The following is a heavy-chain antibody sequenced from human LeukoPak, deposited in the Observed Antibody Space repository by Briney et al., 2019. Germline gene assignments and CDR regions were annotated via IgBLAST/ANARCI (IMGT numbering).Heavy chain of an antibody. CDR1: GGSISSTSW. J-gene: IGHJ5*02. CDR2: IFHSGNT. V-gene: IGHV4-4*02. Sequence: SETLSLTCAVSGGSISSTSWWSWVRPTPGKGLEWIGEIFHSGNTNYNPSLKSRVTISIDKSKNQFSLKLSSVTAADTAVYYCARDKATGSRTWFDPWGQGTLVTVSS. D-gene: IGHD3-10*01. CDR3: ARDKATGSRTWFDP.